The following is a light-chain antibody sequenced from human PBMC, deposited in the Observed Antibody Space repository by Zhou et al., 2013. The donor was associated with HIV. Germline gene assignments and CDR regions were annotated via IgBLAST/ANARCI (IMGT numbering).Light chain of an antibody. CDR3: QQRAVWPPLT. CDR2: GAS. Sequence: EIVLTQSPGTLSLSPGERATLSCRASQSVSTNYLAWYQQKPGQAPRFLIAGASRRAAGVPDRFSGGGSGTDFTLTINGLEPEDSAVYYCQQRAVWPPLTFGAGTKLEIK. V-gene: IGKV3D-20*02. J-gene: IGKJ4*01. CDR1: QSVSTNY.